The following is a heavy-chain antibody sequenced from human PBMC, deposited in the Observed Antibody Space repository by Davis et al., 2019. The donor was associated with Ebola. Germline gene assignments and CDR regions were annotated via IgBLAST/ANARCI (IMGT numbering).Heavy chain of an antibody. CDR2: IIPIFGTA. J-gene: IGHJ6*04. V-gene: IGHV1-69*13. D-gene: IGHD6-13*01. CDR1: GGTFSSYA. CDR3: ARDLAAVGWDYYYGMDV. Sequence: SVKVSCKASGGTFSSYAISWVRQAPGQGLEWMGGIIPIFGTANYAQKFQGRVTITADESTSTAYMELSSLRSEDTAVYYCARDLAAVGWDYYYGMDVWGKGTTVTVSS.